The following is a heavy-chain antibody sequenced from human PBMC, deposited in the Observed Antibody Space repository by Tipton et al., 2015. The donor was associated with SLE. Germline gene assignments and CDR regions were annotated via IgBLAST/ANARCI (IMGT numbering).Heavy chain of an antibody. V-gene: IGHV4-38-2*01. Sequence: LRLSCDVSGYSISSGYYWGWIRQPPGKGLQWIGNIYHSGSTYYSPSLKSRVTISLDTSKNQFSLKLSSVTAADTAVYYCASCLGLARAFDIWGQGTMVTVSS. J-gene: IGHJ3*02. CDR3: ASCLGLARAFDI. D-gene: IGHD7-27*01. CDR1: GYSISSGYY. CDR2: IYHSGST.